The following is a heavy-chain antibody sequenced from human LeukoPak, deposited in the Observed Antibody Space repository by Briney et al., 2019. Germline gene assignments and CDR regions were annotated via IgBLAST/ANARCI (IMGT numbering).Heavy chain of an antibody. D-gene: IGHD3-16*01. CDR1: GFTFDDYA. Sequence: GGSLRLSCAASGFTFDDYAMHWVRQAPGKGLEWVSGISWNSGSIGYADSVKGRFTISRDNAKNSLYLQMNSLRAEDTALYYCARVGIGGVLLAYYFDYWGQGTLVTVSS. CDR2: ISWNSGSI. CDR3: ARVGIGGVLLAYYFDY. J-gene: IGHJ4*02. V-gene: IGHV3-9*01.